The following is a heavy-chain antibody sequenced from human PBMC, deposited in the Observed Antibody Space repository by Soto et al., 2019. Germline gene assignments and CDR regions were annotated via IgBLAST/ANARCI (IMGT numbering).Heavy chain of an antibody. D-gene: IGHD6-19*01. CDR1: GYTFTSYA. Sequence: PSVKVSCKASGYTFTSYAMHWVRQAPGQRLEWMGWINAGNGNTKYSQKFQGRVTITRDTSASTAYMELSSLRAEDTAVYYCAKTEQWLIAYFDYWGQGTLVTVSS. V-gene: IGHV1-3*01. J-gene: IGHJ4*02. CDR3: AKTEQWLIAYFDY. CDR2: INAGNGNT.